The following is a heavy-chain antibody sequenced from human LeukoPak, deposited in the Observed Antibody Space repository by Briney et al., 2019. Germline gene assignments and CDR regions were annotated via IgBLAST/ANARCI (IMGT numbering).Heavy chain of an antibody. D-gene: IGHD1-20*01. CDR2: ITGSGGST. CDR1: GFTFSTYG. CDR3: AKETSITGAGDF. J-gene: IGHJ4*02. V-gene: IGHV3-23*01. Sequence: GGTLRLSCVASGFTFSTYGMSWVRQAPGKGLEWVSAITGSGGSTYYADSVKGRFTISRDNSKNTLYLQMHSLRAEDTAVYYCAKETSITGAGDFWGQGALVTVSS.